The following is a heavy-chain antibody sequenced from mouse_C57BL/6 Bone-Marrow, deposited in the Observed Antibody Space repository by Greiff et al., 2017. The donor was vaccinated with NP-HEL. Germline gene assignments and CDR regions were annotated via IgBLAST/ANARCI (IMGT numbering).Heavy chain of an antibody. CDR1: GFTFSDYY. D-gene: IGHD1-1*01. Sequence: EVKLMESGGGLVQPGGSLKLSCAASGFTFSDYYMYWVRQTPEKRLEWVAYISNGGGSTYYPDTVKGRFTISRDNAKNTLYLQMSRLKSADTAMYYCARRGDYGSSSLDGWGQGTSVTVSS. CDR3: ARRGDYGSSSLDG. CDR2: ISNGGGST. J-gene: IGHJ4*01. V-gene: IGHV5-12*01.